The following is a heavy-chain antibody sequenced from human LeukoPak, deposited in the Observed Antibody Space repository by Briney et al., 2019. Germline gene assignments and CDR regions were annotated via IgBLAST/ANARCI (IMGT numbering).Heavy chain of an antibody. Sequence: PSETLSLTCAVSGGSISSGGYSWSWIRQPPGKGLEWIGYIYHSGSTYYNPSLKSRVTISVDTSKNQFSLKLSSVTAADTAVYYCARTQQWLAPIDYWGQGTLVTVSS. J-gene: IGHJ4*02. CDR2: IYHSGST. CDR1: GGSISSGGYS. CDR3: ARTQQWLAPIDY. D-gene: IGHD6-19*01. V-gene: IGHV4-30-2*01.